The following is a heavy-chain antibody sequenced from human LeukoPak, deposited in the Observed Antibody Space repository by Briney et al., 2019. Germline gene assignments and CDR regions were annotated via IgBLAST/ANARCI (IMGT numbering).Heavy chain of an antibody. CDR1: GGSISSYY. CDR3: ARRRAGRDWFDP. D-gene: IGHD6-19*01. Sequence: SETLSLTCTVSGGSISSYYWSWIRQPPGKGLEWIGYIYYSGSTNYNPSLKSRVTISVDTSKNQFSLKLSSVTAADTAVYYCARRRAGRDWFDPWGQGTLVTVSS. V-gene: IGHV4-59*01. J-gene: IGHJ5*02. CDR2: IYYSGST.